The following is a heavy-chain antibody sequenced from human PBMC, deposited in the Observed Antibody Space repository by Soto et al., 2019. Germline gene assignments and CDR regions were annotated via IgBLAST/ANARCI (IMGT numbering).Heavy chain of an antibody. J-gene: IGHJ3*02. V-gene: IGHV1-18*01. CDR3: ARWRGTTGTPWGAFDI. CDR1: GYTFTSYG. D-gene: IGHD1-1*01. Sequence: GASVKVSCKASGYTFTSYGISWVRQAPGQGLEWMGWISAYNGNTNYAQKLQGRVTMTTDTSTSTAYMELRSLRSDDTAVYYCARWRGTTGTPWGAFDIWAQGKVVTVSS. CDR2: ISAYNGNT.